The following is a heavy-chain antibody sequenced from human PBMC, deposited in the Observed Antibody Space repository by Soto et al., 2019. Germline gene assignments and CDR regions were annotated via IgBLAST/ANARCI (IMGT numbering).Heavy chain of an antibody. D-gene: IGHD3-3*01. CDR2: ISAYNGNT. CDR1: GYTFTSYG. CDR3: ARVGPGDFWSGYYYYYYGMDV. Sequence: ASVKGSCKASGYTFTSYGISWVRQAPGQGLEWMGWISAYNGNTNYAQKLQGRVTMTTDTSTSTAYMELRSLRSDDTAVYYCARVGPGDFWSGYYYYYYGMDVWGQGTTVTVSS. V-gene: IGHV1-18*01. J-gene: IGHJ6*02.